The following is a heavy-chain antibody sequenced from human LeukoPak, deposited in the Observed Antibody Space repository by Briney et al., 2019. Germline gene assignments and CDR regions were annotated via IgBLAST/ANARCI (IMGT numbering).Heavy chain of an antibody. CDR2: IYYSGST. D-gene: IGHD2-15*01. V-gene: IGHV4-59*08. CDR3: AGTVIYCSGGSCYLGYFQH. J-gene: IGHJ1*01. Sequence: SETLSLTCTVSGGSISSYYWSWIRQPPGKGLEWIGYIYYSGSTNYNPSLKSRVTISVDASKNQFSLKLSSVTAADTAVYYCAGTVIYCSGGSCYLGYFQHWGQGTLVTVSS. CDR1: GGSISSYY.